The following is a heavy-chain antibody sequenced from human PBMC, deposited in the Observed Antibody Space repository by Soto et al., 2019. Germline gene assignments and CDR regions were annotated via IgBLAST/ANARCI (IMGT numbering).Heavy chain of an antibody. CDR2: INHSGST. V-gene: IGHV4-34*01. CDR3: ARGISVMDAPDKYFFDS. Sequence: SETLSLTCAVYGGSFSDYYWTWIRQPPEKGLEWIGEINHSGSTNQNPSFKSRVTISADTSKNQFSLKLRSVTAADTAVYYRARGISVMDAPDKYFFDSWSLGTLVTVS. J-gene: IGHJ4*02. CDR1: GGSFSDYY. D-gene: IGHD3-9*01.